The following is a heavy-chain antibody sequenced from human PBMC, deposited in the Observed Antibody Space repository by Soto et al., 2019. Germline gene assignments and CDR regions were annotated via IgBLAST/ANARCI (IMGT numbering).Heavy chain of an antibody. J-gene: IGHJ5*02. D-gene: IGHD3-10*01. CDR1: GGSVSSGSYY. Sequence: SETLSLTCTVPGGSVSSGSYYWSWIRQPPGKGLEWIGYIYYSGSTNYNPSLKSRVTISVDTSKNQFSLKLSSVTAADTAVYYCAIGFGDYGNWFDPWGQGTLVTVSS. CDR2: IYYSGST. CDR3: AIGFGDYGNWFDP. V-gene: IGHV4-61*01.